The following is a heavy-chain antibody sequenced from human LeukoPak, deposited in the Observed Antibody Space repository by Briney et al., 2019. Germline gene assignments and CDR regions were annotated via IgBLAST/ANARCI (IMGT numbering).Heavy chain of an antibody. V-gene: IGHV4-39*07. CDR2: IYYSGST. J-gene: IGHJ4*02. CDR1: GGSISSSSYY. Sequence: SETLSLTCTVSGGSISSSSYYWGWIRQPPGKGLEWIGSIYYSGSTYYNPSLKSRVTISVDTSKNQFSLKLSSVTAADTAVYYCARDLGYYDSSGYWTFDYWGQGTLVTVPS. CDR3: ARDLGYYDSSGYWTFDY. D-gene: IGHD3-22*01.